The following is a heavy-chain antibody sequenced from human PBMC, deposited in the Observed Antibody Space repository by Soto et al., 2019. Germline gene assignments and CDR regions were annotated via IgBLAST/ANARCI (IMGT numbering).Heavy chain of an antibody. CDR3: AKDWASGHGGCYSSTSCYAIDDY. CDR2: FSGIGGST. V-gene: IGHV3-23*01. Sequence: GGSLRLSCAASGFTFSSYAMGWVRQAPGKGLEWVTAFSGIGGSTYYADSVKGRFTISRDNAKNSLYLQMNSLRAEDTALYYCAKDWASGHGGCYSSTSCYAIDDYWGQGTLVTVSS. D-gene: IGHD2-2*01. J-gene: IGHJ4*02. CDR1: GFTFSSYA.